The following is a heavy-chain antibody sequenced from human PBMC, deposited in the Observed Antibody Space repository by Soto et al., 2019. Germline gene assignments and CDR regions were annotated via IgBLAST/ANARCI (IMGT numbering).Heavy chain of an antibody. CDR3: ASGYSSSWGVYYSMDV. Sequence: PSQTLSLTCAISGDSVSSNSAAWNWIRQSPSRGLEWLGRTYYRSKWYNDYAVSVKSRITINPDTSKNQFSLQLNSVTPEDTAVYYCASGYSSSWGVYYSMDVWGQGTTVTVSS. CDR1: GDSVSSNSAA. D-gene: IGHD6-13*01. J-gene: IGHJ6*02. V-gene: IGHV6-1*01. CDR2: TYYRSKWYN.